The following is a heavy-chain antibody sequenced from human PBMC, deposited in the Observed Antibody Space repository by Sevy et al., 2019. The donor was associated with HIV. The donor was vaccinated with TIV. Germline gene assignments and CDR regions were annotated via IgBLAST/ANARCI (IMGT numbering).Heavy chain of an antibody. V-gene: IGHV4-59*01. CDR1: GGSISGYY. CDR3: ARATPDLYYGMDV. CDR2: IYYTKTT. J-gene: IGHJ6*02. Sequence: SETPSLTCTVSGGSISGYYRTWIRQPPGKGLEWIGYIYYTKTTNYNPSLKSRVTISEDTSKNQFSLKLTSVTAADTAIYYCARATPDLYYGMDVWGQGTTVTVSS.